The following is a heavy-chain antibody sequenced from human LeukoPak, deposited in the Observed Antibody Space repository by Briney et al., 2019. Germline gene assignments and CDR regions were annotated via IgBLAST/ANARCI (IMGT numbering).Heavy chain of an antibody. CDR2: INPNSGDT. CDR3: ARDVWGVGAPRLDY. V-gene: IGHV1-2*02. D-gene: IGHD3-16*01. CDR1: GYTFTGYY. Sequence: ASVKVSCKASGYTFTGYYMHWVRQAPGQGLEWMGWINPNSGDTNFAQKFQGRVTMTRDTSISTAYMELSRLRSDGTAVYYCARDVWGVGAPRLDYWGQGTLVTVSS. J-gene: IGHJ4*02.